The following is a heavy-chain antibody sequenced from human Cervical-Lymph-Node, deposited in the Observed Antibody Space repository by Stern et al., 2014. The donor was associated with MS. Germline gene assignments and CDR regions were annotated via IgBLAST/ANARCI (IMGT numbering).Heavy chain of an antibody. J-gene: IGHJ3*02. CDR2: IYWDDEK. CDR1: GFALRNSGVS. V-gene: IGHV2-5*02. D-gene: IGHD4-17*01. Sequence: QVTLRESGPTLVKATQPLTLTCTFSGFALRNSGVSVAWIRQPPGKALEWLAVIYWDDEKRYSPSLKSRLSITKDASESQVVLTMTNMDPVDTATYYCPHSLHGDYYDAFDTWGQGTMVTVSS. CDR3: PHSLHGDYYDAFDT.